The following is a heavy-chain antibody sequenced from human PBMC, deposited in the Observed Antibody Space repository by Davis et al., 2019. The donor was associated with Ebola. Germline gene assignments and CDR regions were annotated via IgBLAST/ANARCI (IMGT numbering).Heavy chain of an antibody. CDR2: IIPIFGTA. Sequence: SVKVSCKASGGTFSSYAISWVRQAPGQGLEWMGGIIPIFGTANYAQKFQGRVTITRDTSASTAYMELSSLRSEDTAVYYCARLSIGYCTNCGPTDVWGQGTTVTVSS. CDR3: ARLSIGYCTNCGPTDV. CDR1: GGTFSSYA. D-gene: IGHD2-8*01. V-gene: IGHV1-69*05. J-gene: IGHJ6*02.